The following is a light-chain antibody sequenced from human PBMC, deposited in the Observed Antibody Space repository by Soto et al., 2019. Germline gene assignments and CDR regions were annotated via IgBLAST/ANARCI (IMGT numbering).Light chain of an antibody. CDR1: SSDVGGYKY. CDR2: EVS. J-gene: IGLJ2*01. Sequence: QPASVSGSPGQSITISCTGTSSDVGGYKYVSWYQQHPGKAPKLVIYEVSNRPSGVSNRFSGSKSGNTASLTISGVQTEDEAHYYCSSHTISSTLLFGGGTKLTVL. CDR3: SSHTISSTLL. V-gene: IGLV2-14*01.